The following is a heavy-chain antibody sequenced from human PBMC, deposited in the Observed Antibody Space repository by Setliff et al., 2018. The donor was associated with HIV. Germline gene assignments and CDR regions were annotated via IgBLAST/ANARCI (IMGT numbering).Heavy chain of an antibody. J-gene: IGHJ4*02. Sequence: ASVKVSCKTSGYTFDGHYLHWVRQAPGQGLEWMGRISTNNFNTQYAKNFPSRVTMTWDTSTSTGYMEVYRLRSDDTAVYFCARSCRSSGYCHFDYWGQGTLVTVSS. V-gene: IGHV1-2*06. CDR1: GYTFDGHY. D-gene: IGHD3-22*01. CDR2: ISTNNFNT. CDR3: ARSCRSSGYCHFDY.